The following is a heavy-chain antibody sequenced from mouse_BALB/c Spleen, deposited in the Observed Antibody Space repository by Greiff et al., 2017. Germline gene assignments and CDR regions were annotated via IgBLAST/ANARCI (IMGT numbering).Heavy chain of an antibody. CDR2: ISYDGSN. CDR3: ARGLTSFAY. Sequence: VQLKESGPGLVKPSQSLSLTCSVTGYSITSGYYWNWIRQFPGNKLEWMGYISYDGSNNYNPSLKNRISITRDTSKNQFFLKLNSVTTEDTATYYCARGLTSFAYWGQGTLVTVSA. J-gene: IGHJ3*01. D-gene: IGHD4-1*01. CDR1: GYSITSGYY. V-gene: IGHV3-6*02.